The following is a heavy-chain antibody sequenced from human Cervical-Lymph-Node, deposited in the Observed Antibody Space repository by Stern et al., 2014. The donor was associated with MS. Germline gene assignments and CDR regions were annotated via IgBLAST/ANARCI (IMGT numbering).Heavy chain of an antibody. J-gene: IGHJ4*02. CDR1: GGSFSGYY. V-gene: IGHV4-34*01. CDR3: ARAYYYDSGSYFHY. D-gene: IGHD3-10*01. Sequence: QVQLQQWGAGLLKPSETLSLTCAVYGGSFSGYYWSWIRQPPGKGLEWIGEINHSGRTNYNRSHKSRVTISVDTSKNQFSLKLSSVTAADTAVYYCARAYYYDSGSYFHYWGQGTLVTVSS. CDR2: INHSGRT.